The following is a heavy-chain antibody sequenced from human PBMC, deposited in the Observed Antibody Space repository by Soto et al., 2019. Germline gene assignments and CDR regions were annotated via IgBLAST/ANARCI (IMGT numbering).Heavy chain of an antibody. Sequence: GGSLRLSCVGSGFTFSDYYINWVRQAPGKGLEWVSSISTSGGSINYADSVKGRFTISRDNSKNTLYLQMNSLRAEDTAVYYCAKDRYSSGWYYFDYWGQGALVTVSS. CDR1: GFTFSDYY. V-gene: IGHV3-23*01. CDR2: ISTSGGSI. CDR3: AKDRYSSGWYYFDY. J-gene: IGHJ4*02. D-gene: IGHD6-19*01.